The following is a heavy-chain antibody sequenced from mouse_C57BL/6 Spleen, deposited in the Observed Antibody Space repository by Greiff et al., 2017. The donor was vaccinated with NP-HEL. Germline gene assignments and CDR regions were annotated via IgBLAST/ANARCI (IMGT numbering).Heavy chain of an antibody. CDR3: ARETTTVGENPYFDV. CDR1: GYTFTSYW. Sequence: QVQLQQSGAELVKPGASVKLSCKASGYTFTSYWMHWVKQRPGRGLEWIGRIDPNSGGTKYNEKFKSKATLTVDKPSSTAYMQLSSLTSEDSAVYYCARETTTVGENPYFDVWGTGTTVTVSS. CDR2: IDPNSGGT. V-gene: IGHV1-72*01. J-gene: IGHJ1*03. D-gene: IGHD1-1*01.